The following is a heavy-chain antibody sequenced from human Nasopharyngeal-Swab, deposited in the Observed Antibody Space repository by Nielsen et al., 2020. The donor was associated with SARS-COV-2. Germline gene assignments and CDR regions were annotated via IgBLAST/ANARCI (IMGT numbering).Heavy chain of an antibody. J-gene: IGHJ4*02. CDR3: ARDLDGPYYYDSSGFPDY. V-gene: IGHV3-33*01. CDR2: IWYDGSNK. Sequence: GGSLRLSCAASGFTFSSYGMHWVRQAPGKGVEWVAVIWYDGSNKYYADSVKGRFTISRDNSKNTLYLQMNSLRAEDTAVYYCARDLDGPYYYDSSGFPDYWGQGTLVTVSS. CDR1: GFTFSSYG. D-gene: IGHD3-22*01.